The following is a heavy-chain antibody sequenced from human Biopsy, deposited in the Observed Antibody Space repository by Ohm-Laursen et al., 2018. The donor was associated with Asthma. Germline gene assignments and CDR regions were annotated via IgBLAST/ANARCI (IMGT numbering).Heavy chain of an antibody. J-gene: IGHJ6*02. D-gene: IGHD6-19*01. CDR1: GGTFSNFA. CDR2: IMTVFGTT. Sequence: VSSVKVSCNSPGGTFSNFAISWVRQAPGQGLEWLGGIMTVFGTTNYAQKFQGRVTITADESTSTAYMEVTSLRSEDTAIYYCARCQVGYSSGWSLLLKKIYYSGMDVWGQGTAVTVSS. V-gene: IGHV1-69*01. CDR3: ARCQVGYSSGWSLLLKKIYYSGMDV.